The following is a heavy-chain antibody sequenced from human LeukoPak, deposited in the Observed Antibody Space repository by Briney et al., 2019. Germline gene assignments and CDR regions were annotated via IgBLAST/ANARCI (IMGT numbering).Heavy chain of an antibody. J-gene: IGHJ4*02. CDR3: ARAGLSSTSCYYY. Sequence: PGGSLRLSCAASGFTFSSYSMNWVRQAPGKGLEWISYISSSSSTIYYADSVKGRFTISRDNAKNSLYLQMNSLRAEDTAVYHCARAGLSSTSCYYYWGQGTLVTVSS. V-gene: IGHV3-48*01. D-gene: IGHD2-2*01. CDR1: GFTFSSYS. CDR2: ISSSSSTI.